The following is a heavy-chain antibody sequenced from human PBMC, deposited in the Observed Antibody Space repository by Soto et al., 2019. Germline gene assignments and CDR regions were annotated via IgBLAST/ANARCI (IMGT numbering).Heavy chain of an antibody. Sequence: GASVKVSCKASGYTFTGYYMHWVRQAPGQGLEWMGWINPNSGGTNYAQKFQGWVTMTRDTSISTAYMELSRLRSEDTAVYYCASPFDYGDNEGAFDIWGQGTIVTVSS. CDR2: INPNSGGT. D-gene: IGHD4-17*01. V-gene: IGHV1-2*04. CDR1: GYTFTGYY. CDR3: ASPFDYGDNEGAFDI. J-gene: IGHJ3*02.